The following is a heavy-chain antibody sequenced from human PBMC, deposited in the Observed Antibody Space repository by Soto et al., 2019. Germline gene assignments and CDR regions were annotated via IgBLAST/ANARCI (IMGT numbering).Heavy chain of an antibody. CDR2: ISGSGGST. D-gene: IGHD2-8*01. V-gene: IGHV3-23*01. J-gene: IGHJ3*02. Sequence: GGSLRLSCAASGFTFSSYAMSWVRQAPGKGLEWVSAISGSGGSTYYADSVKGRFTISRDNSKNTLYLQMNSLRAEDTAVYYCAKARGGVLMVYAIAAFDIWGQGTMVTVSS. CDR3: AKARGGVLMVYAIAAFDI. CDR1: GFTFSSYA.